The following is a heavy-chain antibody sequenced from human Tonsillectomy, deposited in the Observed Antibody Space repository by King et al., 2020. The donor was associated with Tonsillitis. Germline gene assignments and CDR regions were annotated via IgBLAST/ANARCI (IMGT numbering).Heavy chain of an antibody. J-gene: IGHJ2*01. CDR3: ARDRYDYGGGWYFDL. V-gene: IGHV4-59*01. Sequence: QLQESGPGLVKPSETLSLTCTVSGGSISSYYWSWIRQPPGKGLEWIGYIYYSGSTNYNPSLKSRVTISVDTSKNQFSLKLSSVTAADTAVYYCARDRYDYGGGWYFDLWGRGTQVTVSS. CDR2: IYYSGST. D-gene: IGHD4-17*01. CDR1: GGSISSYY.